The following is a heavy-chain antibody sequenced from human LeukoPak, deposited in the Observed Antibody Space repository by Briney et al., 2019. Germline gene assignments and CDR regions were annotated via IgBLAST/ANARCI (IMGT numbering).Heavy chain of an antibody. J-gene: IGHJ4*02. V-gene: IGHV1-24*01. D-gene: IGHD1-26*01. CDR2: FDPEDGET. CDR1: GYTLTELS. Sequence: GASVKVSCKVSGYTLTELSMHWVRQAPGKGLGWMGGFDPEDGETIYAQKFQGRVTMTEDTSTDTAYMELSSLRSEDTAVYYCATAIGNEWELLFDYWGQGTLVTVSS. CDR3: ATAIGNEWELLFDY.